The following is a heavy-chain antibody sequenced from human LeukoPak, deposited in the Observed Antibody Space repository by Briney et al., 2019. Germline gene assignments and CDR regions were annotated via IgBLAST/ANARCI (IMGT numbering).Heavy chain of an antibody. J-gene: IGHJ4*02. CDR2: INPSGGST. Sequence: ASVKVSCKASGYTFTSYYMHWVRQAPGQGLEWKGIINPSGGSTSYAQKFQGRVTMTRDTSTSTVYMELSSLRSEDTAVYYCARDSDYGGNGGNYYFDYWGQGTLVTVSS. CDR1: GYTFTSYY. V-gene: IGHV1-46*01. D-gene: IGHD4-23*01. CDR3: ARDSDYGGNGGNYYFDY.